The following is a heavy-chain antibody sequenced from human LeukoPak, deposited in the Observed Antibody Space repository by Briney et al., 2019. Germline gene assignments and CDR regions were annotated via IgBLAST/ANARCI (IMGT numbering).Heavy chain of an antibody. CDR3: AKAIAAAGFDY. CDR1: GFTFSSYV. J-gene: IGHJ4*02. D-gene: IGHD6-13*01. CDR2: IRYDESNK. Sequence: GGSLRLSCAASGFTFSSYVMHWVRQAPGKGLEWVAFIRYDESNKYYADSVKGRFTISRDNSKNTLYLQMNSLRAEDTAVYYCAKAIAAAGFDYWGQGTLVTVSS. V-gene: IGHV3-30*02.